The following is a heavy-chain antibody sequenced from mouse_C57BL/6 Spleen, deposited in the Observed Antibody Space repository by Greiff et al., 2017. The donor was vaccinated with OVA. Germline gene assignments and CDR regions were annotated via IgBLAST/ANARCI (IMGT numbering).Heavy chain of an antibody. CDR1: GYTFTSYW. CDR3: ARESNYGAY. J-gene: IGHJ3*01. D-gene: IGHD2-5*01. Sequence: QVQLQQPGAELVKPGASVKMSCKASGYTFTSYWMQWVKQRPGQGLEWTGEIDPSDSYTNYNQKFKGKATLTVDTSSSTAYMQLSSLTSEDSAVYYCARESNYGAYWGQGTLVTVSA. V-gene: IGHV1-50*01. CDR2: IDPSDSYT.